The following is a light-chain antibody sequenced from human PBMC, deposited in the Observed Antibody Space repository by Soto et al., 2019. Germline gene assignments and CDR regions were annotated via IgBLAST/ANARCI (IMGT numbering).Light chain of an antibody. V-gene: IGLV2-14*01. CDR2: DVS. Sequence: LSRPACVSGSLGPASSISCPRTSGDLGGYNSVSWARPHPGRPASLMIYDVSNRPSGVSNRVAGSKSGSTASLTISGLQAEDEADYYCSSYTRSSTYVFGTGTKVTVL. J-gene: IGLJ1*01. CDR3: SSYTRSSTYV. CDR1: SGDLGGYNS.